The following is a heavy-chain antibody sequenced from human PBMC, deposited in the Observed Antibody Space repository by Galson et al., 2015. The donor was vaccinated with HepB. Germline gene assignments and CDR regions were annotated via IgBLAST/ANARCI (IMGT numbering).Heavy chain of an antibody. V-gene: IGHV3-33*01. Sequence: SLRLSCAASGFIFSRHGIHWVRQAPGKGLECAAMIWHDGSNQLYADSVKGRFTISRDNSKNTLYLQMNSLRAEDTAVYYCVRESLMAMVTFDLWGRGTLVTVSS. J-gene: IGHJ4*02. CDR1: GFIFSRHG. CDR2: IWHDGSNQ. CDR3: VRESLMAMVTFDL. D-gene: IGHD5-18*01.